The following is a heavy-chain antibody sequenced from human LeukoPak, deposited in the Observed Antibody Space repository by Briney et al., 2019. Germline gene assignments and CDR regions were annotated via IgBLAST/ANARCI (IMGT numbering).Heavy chain of an antibody. CDR2: IYSGGST. CDR3: ARNGRGIAAADWSDP. CDR1: GFTVSGKY. Sequence: PGGSLRLSCAAPGFTVSGKYMSWVRQAPGKGLEWVSVIYSGGSTYYADSVKGRFTISRDNSKNTLYLQMNSLRAEDTAVYYCARNGRGIAAADWSDPWGQGTLVTVSS. V-gene: IGHV3-53*01. D-gene: IGHD6-13*01. J-gene: IGHJ5*02.